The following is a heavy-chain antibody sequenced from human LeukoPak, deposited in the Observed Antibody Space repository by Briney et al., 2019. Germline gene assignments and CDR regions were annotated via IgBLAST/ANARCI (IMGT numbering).Heavy chain of an antibody. CDR2: IYYSGST. D-gene: IGHD2-2*01. CDR3: ARQLGYCSSTSCYADKVDY. J-gene: IGHJ4*02. Sequence: SETLPLTCTVSGGSISSSSYYWGWIRQPPGKGLEWIGSIYYSGSTYYNPSLKSRVTISVDTSKNQFSPKLSSVTAADTAVYYCARQLGYCSSTSCYADKVDYWGQGTLVTVSS. V-gene: IGHV4-39*01. CDR1: GGSISSSSYY.